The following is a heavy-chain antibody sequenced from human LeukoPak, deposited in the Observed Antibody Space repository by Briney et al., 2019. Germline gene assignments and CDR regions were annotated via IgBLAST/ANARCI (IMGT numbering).Heavy chain of an antibody. CDR3: ASASALRLSFDY. J-gene: IGHJ4*02. D-gene: IGHD5-12*01. CDR1: GDSVSSNSAA. CDR2: TYYRSKWYN. V-gene: IGHV6-1*01. Sequence: SQTLSLTCAISGDSVSSNSAAWNWIRQSPSRGLECPGRTYYRSKWYNDYAVSVKSRITINPDTSKNQFSLQLNSVTPEDTAVYYCASASALRLSFDYWGQGTLVTVSS.